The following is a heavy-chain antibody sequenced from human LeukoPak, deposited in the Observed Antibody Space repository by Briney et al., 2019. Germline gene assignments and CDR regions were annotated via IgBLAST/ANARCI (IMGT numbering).Heavy chain of an antibody. Sequence: PGGSLRLSCAASGFTFDDYAMHWVRQAPGKGLEWVSGISWNSGTIYYADSVKGRFTISRDDAKNSLYLQMNSLRAEDTAVYYCARVVDHDYGDYYLDYWGQGTLVTVSS. D-gene: IGHD4-17*01. CDR2: ISWNSGTI. CDR1: GFTFDDYA. J-gene: IGHJ4*02. V-gene: IGHV3-9*01. CDR3: ARVVDHDYGDYYLDY.